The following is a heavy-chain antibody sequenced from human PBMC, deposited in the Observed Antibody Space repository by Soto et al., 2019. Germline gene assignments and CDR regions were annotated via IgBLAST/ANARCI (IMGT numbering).Heavy chain of an antibody. CDR2: IWYDGSNK. D-gene: IGHD3-10*01. Sequence: PGGSLRLSCAASGFTFSSYGMHWVRQAPGKGLEWVAVIWYDGSNKYYADSVKGRFTISRDNSKNTLYLQMNSLRAEDTAVYYCARDKLWWPGRRRDYYGMDVWGQGTTVTVSS. V-gene: IGHV3-33*01. J-gene: IGHJ6*02. CDR3: ARDKLWWPGRRRDYYGMDV. CDR1: GFTFSSYG.